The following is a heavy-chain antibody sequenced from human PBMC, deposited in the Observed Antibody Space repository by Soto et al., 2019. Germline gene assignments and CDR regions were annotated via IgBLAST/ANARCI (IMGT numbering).Heavy chain of an antibody. D-gene: IGHD3-22*01. V-gene: IGHV3-23*01. CDR2: VSADTANT. CDR3: AKDRGFTTTGYIYY. Sequence: RLRYAAAGGNCENYGRSWVSKNKGKGLEWVSSVSADTANTYYADSVKGRFTISRDNSKNVLYLQMSSLRVDDTAVYSCAKDRGFTTTGYIYYCGPRSLVTVSS. CDR1: GGNCENYG. J-gene: IGHJ4*02.